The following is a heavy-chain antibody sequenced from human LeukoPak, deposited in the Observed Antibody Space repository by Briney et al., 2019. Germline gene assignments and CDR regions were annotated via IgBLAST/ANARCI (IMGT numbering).Heavy chain of an antibody. CDR2: ISAYNGNT. V-gene: IGHV1-18*01. J-gene: IGHJ6*03. CDR3: ARDIVGATAYYYVDV. D-gene: IGHD1-26*01. CDR1: GYTFTSYG. Sequence: GASVKVSCKASGYTFTSYGISWVRQAPGQGLEWMGWISAYNGNTNYAQKLHGRVTMTTDTSTSTAYMELRSLRSDDTAVYYCARDIVGATAYYYVDVWGKGTTVTVSS.